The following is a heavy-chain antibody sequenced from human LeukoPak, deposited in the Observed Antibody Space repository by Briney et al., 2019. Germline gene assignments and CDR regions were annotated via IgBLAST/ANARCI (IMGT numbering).Heavy chain of an antibody. J-gene: IGHJ4*02. Sequence: GGSLRLSCAASGFTFSSYGMHWVRQAPGKGLEWVAFIRYDGSNKYYADSVKGRFTISRDNSKNTLYLQMSSLRAEDTAVYYCARDRGSTAVVRGVNHCWGQGTLVTVSS. V-gene: IGHV3-30*02. D-gene: IGHD3-10*01. CDR3: ARDRGSTAVVRGVNHC. CDR1: GFTFSSYG. CDR2: IRYDGSNK.